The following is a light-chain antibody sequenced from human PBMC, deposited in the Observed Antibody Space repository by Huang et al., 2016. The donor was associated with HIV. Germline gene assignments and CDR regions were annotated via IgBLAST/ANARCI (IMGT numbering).Light chain of an antibody. V-gene: IGKV3-15*01. J-gene: IGKJ1*01. CDR2: GAS. CDR1: QSVSNN. CDR3: QQYNNWPLT. Sequence: EIVMTQSPATLSVSPGERATLSYRASQSVSNNLAWYQQIPGQAPRLLIYGASTRATGIPARFSGSGSRTEFTLTISSLQSEDFAVYYCQQYNNWPLTFGQGTKVEIK.